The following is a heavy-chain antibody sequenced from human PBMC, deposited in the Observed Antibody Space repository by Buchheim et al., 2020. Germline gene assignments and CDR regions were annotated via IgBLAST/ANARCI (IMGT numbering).Heavy chain of an antibody. V-gene: IGHV1-2*04. J-gene: IGHJ6*02. D-gene: IGHD3-9*01. CDR2: INPNSGGT. CDR3: AREYYDILTGSQAVYYGMDV. CDR1: GYTFTGYY. Sequence: QVQLVQSGAEVKKPGASVKVSCKASGYTFTGYYMHWVRQAPGQGLEWMGWINPNSGGTNYAQKFQGWVTMTRDTSIRTAYMELSRLRSDDTAVYYCAREYYDILTGSQAVYYGMDVWGQGTT.